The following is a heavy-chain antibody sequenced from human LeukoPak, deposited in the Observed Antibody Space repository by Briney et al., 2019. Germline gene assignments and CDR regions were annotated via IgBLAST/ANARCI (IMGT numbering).Heavy chain of an antibody. J-gene: IGHJ4*02. D-gene: IGHD6-13*01. CDR1: GYTFTGYY. CDR3: ARPRYSSSWYYFDY. V-gene: IGHV1-2*02. CDR2: INPNSGGT. Sequence: ASVKVSCKASGYTFTGYYMHWVRQAPGHGLEWMGWINPNSGGTNYAQKFQGRVTMTRDTSISTAYMELSRLRSDDTAVYYCARPRYSSSWYYFDYWGQGTLVTVSS.